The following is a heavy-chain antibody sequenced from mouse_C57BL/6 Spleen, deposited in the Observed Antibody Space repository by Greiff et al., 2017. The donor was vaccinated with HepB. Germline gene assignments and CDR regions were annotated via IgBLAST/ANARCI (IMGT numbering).Heavy chain of an antibody. Sequence: EVQLQQSGGDLVKPGGSLKLSCAASGFTFSSYGMSWVRQTPDKRLEWVATISSGGSYTYYPDSVKGRFTISRDNAKNTLYLQMSSLKSEDTAMYYCARQTSSYENAMDYWGQGTSVTVSS. CDR1: GFTFSSYG. CDR3: ARQTSSYENAMDY. V-gene: IGHV5-6*01. D-gene: IGHD1-1*01. J-gene: IGHJ4*01. CDR2: ISSGGSYT.